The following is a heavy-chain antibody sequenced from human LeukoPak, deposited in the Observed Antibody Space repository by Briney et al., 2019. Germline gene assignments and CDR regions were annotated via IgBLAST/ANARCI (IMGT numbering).Heavy chain of an antibody. J-gene: IGHJ5*02. CDR2: MSYGGTT. V-gene: IGHV4-39*07. CDR3: AAADNGDHNWFDP. D-gene: IGHD4-17*01. Sequence: SETLSPTCTVSGGSIRSNLYYWGWIRQPPGKGLEWIGSMSYGGTTYYSPSLKSRVAIAIDASKNQFSLRLTSVTAADAAVYYCAAADNGDHNWFDPWGQGTLVTVSS. CDR1: GGSIRSNLYY.